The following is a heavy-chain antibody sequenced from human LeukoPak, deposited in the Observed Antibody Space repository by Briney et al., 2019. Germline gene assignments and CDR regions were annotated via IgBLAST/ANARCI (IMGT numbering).Heavy chain of an antibody. J-gene: IGHJ6*02. CDR3: ARDSVSGYYYYYGMDV. CDR2: INSVGSST. V-gene: IGHV3-74*01. D-gene: IGHD1-26*01. CDR1: GFTFSSYW. Sequence: PGGSLRLSCAASGFTFSSYWMHWVRQAPGKGLVWVSRINSVGSSTSYADSVKGRFTISRDNAKNTLYLQMNSLRAEDTAVYYCARDSVSGYYYYYGMDVWGQGTTVTVSS.